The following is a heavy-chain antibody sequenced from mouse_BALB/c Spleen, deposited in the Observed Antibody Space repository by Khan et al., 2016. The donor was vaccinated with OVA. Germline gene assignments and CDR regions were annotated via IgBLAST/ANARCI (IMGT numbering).Heavy chain of an antibody. CDR1: GYTFTSYT. V-gene: IGHV1-4*01. CDR2: INPSSGYT. CDR3: ARSGADYRYDGYFDV. Sequence: VQLQESGAELARPGASVKMSCKASGYTFTSYTMHWVKQRPGQGLEWIGFINPSSGYTNYNQKFKDKATLTADKSSSTAYMQLSSLTSEDSAVYYCARSGADYRYDGYFDVWGAGTTVTVSS. J-gene: IGHJ1*01. D-gene: IGHD2-14*01.